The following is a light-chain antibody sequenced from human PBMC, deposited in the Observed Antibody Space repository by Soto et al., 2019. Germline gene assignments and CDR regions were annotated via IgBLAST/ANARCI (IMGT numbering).Light chain of an antibody. CDR3: QQSYSTPRK. CDR1: QSISSY. V-gene: IGKV1-39*01. Sequence: DIQMTQSPSSLSASVGDRVTITCRASQSISSYLNWYQQKPGKAPKLLIYAASSLQSGVPSRFSGSGSGTDFTLTISSLQPEDFATYYCQQSYSTPRKFGKGTKADI. CDR2: AAS. J-gene: IGKJ1*01.